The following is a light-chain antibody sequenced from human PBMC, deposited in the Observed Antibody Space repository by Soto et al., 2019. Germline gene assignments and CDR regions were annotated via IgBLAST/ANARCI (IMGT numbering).Light chain of an antibody. V-gene: IGKV1-5*03. CDR1: QSISTW. Sequence: EIQLTQSPSTLSEYVGDRVTITCRASQSISTWLAWHQQKPGKAPNLLIYRASTLESGVPPRFSGSGSGTEFTLTISSLEPDDFATYYCQQYKTYSSFGGGTKVDI. CDR2: RAS. CDR3: QQYKTYSS. J-gene: IGKJ4*01.